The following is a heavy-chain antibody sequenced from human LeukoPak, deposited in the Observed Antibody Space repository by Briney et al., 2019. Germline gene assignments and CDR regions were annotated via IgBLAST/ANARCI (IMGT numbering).Heavy chain of an antibody. D-gene: IGHD1-26*01. CDR3: AKRGELLSDAFDI. CDR1: GYSFTSYW. CDR2: IYPGDSDT. V-gene: IGHV5-51*01. Sequence: GESLKISCKGSGYSFTSYWIGWVRQMPGKCLEWMGIIYPGDSDTRYSPSFQGQVTISADKSISTAYLQWSSLKASDTAMYYCAKRGELLSDAFDIWGQGTMVTVSS. J-gene: IGHJ3*02.